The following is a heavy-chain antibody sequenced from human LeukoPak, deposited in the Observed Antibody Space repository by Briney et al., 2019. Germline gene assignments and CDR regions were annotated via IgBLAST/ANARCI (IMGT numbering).Heavy chain of an antibody. CDR1: GGSISSGDYY. V-gene: IGHV4-61*08. D-gene: IGHD5-12*01. CDR3: ARFNRKYRANWFDP. J-gene: IGHJ5*02. CDR2: IYYSGST. Sequence: PSETLSLTCTVSGGSISSGDYYWSWIRQPPGKGLEWIGYIYYSGSTNYNPSLKSRVTISVDTSKNQFSLKLSSVTAADTAVYYCARFNRKYRANWFDPWGQGTLVTVSS.